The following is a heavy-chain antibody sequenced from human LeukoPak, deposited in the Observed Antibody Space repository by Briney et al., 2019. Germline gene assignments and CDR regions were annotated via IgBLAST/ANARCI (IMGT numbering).Heavy chain of an antibody. J-gene: IGHJ4*02. CDR1: GFTFSSYG. CDR2: ISYDGSNK. V-gene: IGHV3-30*18. Sequence: GGSLRLSCAASGFTFSSYGMHWVRQAPGKGLEWVAVISYDGSNKYYADSVKGRFTISRDNSKNTLYLQMNSLRAEDTAVYYCAKHLWRDLVWFGEGYYFGYWGQGTLVTVSS. D-gene: IGHD3-10*01. CDR3: AKHLWRDLVWFGEGYYFGY.